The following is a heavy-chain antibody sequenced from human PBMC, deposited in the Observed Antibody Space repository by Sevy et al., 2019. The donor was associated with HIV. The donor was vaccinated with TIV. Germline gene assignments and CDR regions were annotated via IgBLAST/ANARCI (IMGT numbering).Heavy chain of an antibody. J-gene: IGHJ1*01. Sequence: GGSLRLSCTASGLILRDSAMHWVRQTPGKGLEWVSGMTMYSGSEDYADFVKGRFTISRDNAKNSLNLQMDSLTLEDTALYYCVIVIESGGANFWGQGTLVTVSS. V-gene: IGHV3-9*01. CDR3: VIVIESGGANF. CDR1: GLILRDSA. CDR2: MTMYSGSE. D-gene: IGHD2-21*01.